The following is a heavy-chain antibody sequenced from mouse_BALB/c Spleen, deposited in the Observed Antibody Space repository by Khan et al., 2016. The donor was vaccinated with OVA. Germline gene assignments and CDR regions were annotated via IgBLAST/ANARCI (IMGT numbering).Heavy chain of an antibody. CDR3: ARDYGSSYAMDY. CDR2: ISYSGST. CDR1: GYSITSDYA. D-gene: IGHD1-1*01. J-gene: IGHJ4*01. Sequence: EVKLLESGPGLVKPSQSLSLTCTVTGYSITSDYAWNWIRQFPGNKLEWMGYISYSGSTSYNPSLKSRISITRDTSKNQFFLQLNSVTTEDTATYYWARDYGSSYAMDYWGQGTSVTVSS. V-gene: IGHV3-2*02.